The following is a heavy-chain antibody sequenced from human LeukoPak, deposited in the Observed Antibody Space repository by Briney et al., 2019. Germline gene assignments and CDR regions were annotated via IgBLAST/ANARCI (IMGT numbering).Heavy chain of an antibody. CDR2: IQPDGSEQ. V-gene: IGHV3-7*01. J-gene: IGHJ6*03. CDR1: GFTFSSNW. CDR3: AKVRDTFGLYYYMDV. Sequence: GGSLRLSCVASGFTFSSNWMSWVRQAPGKGLEWVGNIQPDGSEQYPVDSVKGRFTISRDNAKNSLFLQMNSLRVEDTAVYYCAKVRDTFGLYYYMDVWGKGTTVIVSS. D-gene: IGHD3-16*02.